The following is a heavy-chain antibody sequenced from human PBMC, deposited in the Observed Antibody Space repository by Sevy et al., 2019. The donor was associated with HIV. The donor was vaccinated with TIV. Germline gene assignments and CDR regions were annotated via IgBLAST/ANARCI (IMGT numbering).Heavy chain of an antibody. Sequence: GGSLRLSCAASGFTFSSYSMNWVRQAPGKGLEWVSSISSSSSYIYYADSVKGRFTISRDNAKNSLYLQMNSLRAEDTAVYYGARVRGAVAGTNGAGAFDIWGQGTMVTVSS. CDR2: ISSSSSYI. CDR3: ARVRGAVAGTNGAGAFDI. V-gene: IGHV3-21*01. D-gene: IGHD6-19*01. CDR1: GFTFSSYS. J-gene: IGHJ3*02.